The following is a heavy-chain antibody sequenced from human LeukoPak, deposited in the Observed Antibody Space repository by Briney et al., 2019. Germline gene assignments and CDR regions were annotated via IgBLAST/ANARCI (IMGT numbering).Heavy chain of an antibody. Sequence: GRSLRLSCAASGFTFSSYAMHWVRQMPGKGLEWMGIIYPGDSDTRYSPSFRGQTTISADKSINTAYLRWSSLKASDTAMYYCARAYYCGGGSCKLEYWGQGTLVTVSS. CDR3: ARAYYCGGGSCKLEY. D-gene: IGHD2-15*01. CDR2: IYPGDSDT. V-gene: IGHV5-51*01. J-gene: IGHJ4*02. CDR1: GFTFSSYA.